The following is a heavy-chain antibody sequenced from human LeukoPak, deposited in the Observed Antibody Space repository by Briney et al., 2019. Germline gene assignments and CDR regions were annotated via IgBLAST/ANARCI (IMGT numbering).Heavy chain of an antibody. CDR1: CVSISSDY. CDR2: ISYSGSS. Sequence: SEPLSLTCTVSCVSISSDYWSWIRLPPGKGLEWIGYISYSGSSNYNPSLQSRVTMSVDTSKNQFSLKLTSVTAADTAVYYCARRLRQNLFDPWGQGTLVTVSS. CDR3: ARRLRQNLFDP. V-gene: IGHV4-59*08. J-gene: IGHJ5*02. D-gene: IGHD4-17*01.